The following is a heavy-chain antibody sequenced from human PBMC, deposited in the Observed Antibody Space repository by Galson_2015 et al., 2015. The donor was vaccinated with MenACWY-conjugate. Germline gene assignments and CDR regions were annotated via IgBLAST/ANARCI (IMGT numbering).Heavy chain of an antibody. D-gene: IGHD2-2*01. V-gene: IGHV3-74*01. CDR3: AVYCSSTRCYGASGGY. J-gene: IGHJ4*02. CDR2: INSDGSST. CDR1: GFTFSSYW. Sequence: SLRLSCAASGFTFSSYWMHWVRQAPGKGLVWVSLINSDGSSTSYADSVKGRFTISRDNAKNTLYLQMNSLRAEDTAVYCCAVYCSSTRCYGASGGYWGQGTPVTVSS.